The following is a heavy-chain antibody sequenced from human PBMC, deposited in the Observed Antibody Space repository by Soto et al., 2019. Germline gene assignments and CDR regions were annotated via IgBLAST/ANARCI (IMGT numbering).Heavy chain of an antibody. CDR3: AKAFGDWYPFEK. V-gene: IGHV3-23*01. CDR1: GSTFGSYA. J-gene: IGHJ4*02. Sequence: GGSLRLSCVASGSTFGSYAMTWVRRAPGKGLEWVSTINDNGNLRYYAESVRGRFTISRDNSKNTLYLQLNNLRAEDSARYYCAKAFGDWYPFEKWGLGALVTVSS. CDR2: INDNGNLR. D-gene: IGHD2-21*02.